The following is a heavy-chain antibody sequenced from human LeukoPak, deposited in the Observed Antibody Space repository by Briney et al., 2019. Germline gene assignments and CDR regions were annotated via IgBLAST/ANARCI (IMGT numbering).Heavy chain of an antibody. J-gene: IGHJ4*02. V-gene: IGHV3-33*06. D-gene: IGHD5-24*01. Sequence: GGSLRLSCAASGLTFSSYGMHWVRQAPGKGLEWVAVIWYDGSNKYYADSVKGRFTISRDNSKNTLYLQMNSLRAEDTAVYYCAKEHRDGYNSYYFDYWGQGTLVTVSS. CDR2: IWYDGSNK. CDR3: AKEHRDGYNSYYFDY. CDR1: GLTFSSYG.